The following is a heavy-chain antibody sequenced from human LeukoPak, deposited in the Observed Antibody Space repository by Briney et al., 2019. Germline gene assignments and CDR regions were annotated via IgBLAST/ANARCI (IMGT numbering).Heavy chain of an antibody. J-gene: IGHJ3*02. V-gene: IGHV4-59*12. CDR1: GGSISSYY. CDR3: AREGNYYDSSGHSDI. Sequence: PSETLSLTCTVSGGSISSYYWSWIRQPPGKGLEWIGYIYYSGSTNYNPSLKSRVTISVDTSKNQFSLKLSSVTAADTAVYYCAREGNYYDSSGHSDIWGQGTMVTVSS. CDR2: IYYSGST. D-gene: IGHD3-22*01.